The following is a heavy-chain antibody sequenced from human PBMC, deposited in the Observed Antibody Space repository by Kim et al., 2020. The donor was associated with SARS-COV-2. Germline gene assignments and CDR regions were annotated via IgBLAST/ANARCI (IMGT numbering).Heavy chain of an antibody. CDR2: IIPIFGTA. Sequence: SVKVSCKASGGTFSSYAISWVRQAPGQGLEWMGGIIPIFGTANYAQKFQGRVTITADESTSTAYMELSSLRSEDTAVYYCARVYGSGKRGWFDPWGQGTLVTVSS. J-gene: IGHJ5*02. CDR1: GGTFSSYA. V-gene: IGHV1-69*13. CDR3: ARVYGSGKRGWFDP. D-gene: IGHD3-10*01.